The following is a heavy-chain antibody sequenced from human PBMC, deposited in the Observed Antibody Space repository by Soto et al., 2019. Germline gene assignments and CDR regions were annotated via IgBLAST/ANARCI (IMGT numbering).Heavy chain of an antibody. CDR3: ARGYMVRGVLDY. J-gene: IGHJ4*02. Sequence: SETLSLTCAVYGGSFSGYYWSWIRQPPGKGLEWIGEINHSGSTNYNPSLKSRVTISVDTSKNQFSLKLSSVTAADTAVYYCARGYMVRGVLDYWGQGTLVTVSS. V-gene: IGHV4-34*01. CDR1: GGSFSGYY. CDR2: INHSGST. D-gene: IGHD3-10*01.